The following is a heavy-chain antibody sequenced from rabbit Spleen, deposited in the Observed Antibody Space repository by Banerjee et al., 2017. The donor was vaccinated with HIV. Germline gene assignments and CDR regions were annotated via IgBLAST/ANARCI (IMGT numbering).Heavy chain of an antibody. V-gene: IGHV1S7*01. CDR1: GFDFNAHY. CDR2: IDPVFGDT. CDR3: ARDLARYVGYGYATL. Sequence: QLKESGGGLVQPGGSLKLSCKASGFDFNAHYMSWVRQAPGKGLEWIGYIDPVFGDTDYASWVNGRFTISSHNAQNTLYLQLNSLTAADTATYFCARDLARYVGYGYATLWGQGTLVTVS. J-gene: IGHJ4*01. D-gene: IGHD6-1*01.